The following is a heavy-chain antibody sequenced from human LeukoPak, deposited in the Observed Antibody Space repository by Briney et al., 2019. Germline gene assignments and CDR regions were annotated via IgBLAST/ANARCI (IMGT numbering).Heavy chain of an antibody. Sequence: NASETLSLTCAVSGVSFNDYYWSWVRQTPGKGLEWIGEINHSGYTNDSPSLKSRVTLSIDKSRKQFSLNLRSVTVADTGIYYCTRMTAGHDYWGQGTLVTVSS. D-gene: IGHD2-21*02. CDR2: INHSGYT. CDR3: TRMTAGHDY. J-gene: IGHJ4*02. CDR1: GVSFNDYY. V-gene: IGHV4-34*01.